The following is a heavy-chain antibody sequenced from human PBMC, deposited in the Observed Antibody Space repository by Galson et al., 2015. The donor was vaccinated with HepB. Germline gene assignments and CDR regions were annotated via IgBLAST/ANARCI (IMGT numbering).Heavy chain of an antibody. V-gene: IGHV4-59*08. CDR3: ARHPGRGSVGYAFDL. D-gene: IGHD5-12*01. CDR2: IRYTGDT. Sequence: SETLSLTCSVSHGSINNYYWSWIRQSPGNRPEWIGYIRYTGDTTYNPSLGYRVGMSVDTSINQVSLWLTPVTAADTAVYYCARHPGRGSVGYAFDLWGQGTLVTVSA. CDR1: HGSINNYY. J-gene: IGHJ4*02.